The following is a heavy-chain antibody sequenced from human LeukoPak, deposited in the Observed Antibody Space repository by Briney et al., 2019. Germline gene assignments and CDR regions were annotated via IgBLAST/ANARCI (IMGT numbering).Heavy chain of an antibody. Sequence: PGGSLRLSCAASGFTFSSYAMSWVRQAPGKGLEWVSAISDSGGSTYYADSVKGRFTISRDNSKNTLYLQMNSLRAEDTAVYYCASSTYYYGSGSYYNPNWFDPWGQGTLVTVSS. CDR1: GFTFSSYA. V-gene: IGHV3-23*01. D-gene: IGHD3-10*01. CDR3: ASSTYYYGSGSYYNPNWFDP. J-gene: IGHJ5*02. CDR2: ISDSGGST.